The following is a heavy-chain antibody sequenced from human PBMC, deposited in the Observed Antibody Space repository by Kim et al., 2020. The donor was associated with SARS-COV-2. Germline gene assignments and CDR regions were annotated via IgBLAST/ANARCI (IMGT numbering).Heavy chain of an antibody. CDR2: MNPNSGNT. J-gene: IGHJ6*02. V-gene: IGHV1-8*01. CDR3: ASPVPTYSYGSYYYYGMDV. Sequence: ASVKVSCKASGYTFTSYDINWVRRATGQGLEWMGWMNPNSGNTGYAQKFQGRVTMTRNTSISTAYMELSSLRSEDTAVYYCASPVPTYSYGSYYYYGMDVWGQGTTVTVSS. CDR1: GYTFTSYD. D-gene: IGHD5-18*01.